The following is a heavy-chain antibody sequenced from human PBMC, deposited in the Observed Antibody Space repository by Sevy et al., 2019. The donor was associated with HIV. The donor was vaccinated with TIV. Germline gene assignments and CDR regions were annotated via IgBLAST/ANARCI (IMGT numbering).Heavy chain of an antibody. CDR1: GFTFSHYG. D-gene: IGHD3-10*02. J-gene: IGHJ4*02. CDR3: ARDVRGEGIRPGDLDY. Sequence: GGSLRLSCAASGFTFSHYGMQWVRQAPGKGLEWVALIWNDGSNKYYADSVKGRFTTSRDNSSNTPFLQMNSLRAEDTAVYYCARDVRGEGIRPGDLDYWGQGTLVTVSS. CDR2: IWNDGSNK. V-gene: IGHV3-33*01.